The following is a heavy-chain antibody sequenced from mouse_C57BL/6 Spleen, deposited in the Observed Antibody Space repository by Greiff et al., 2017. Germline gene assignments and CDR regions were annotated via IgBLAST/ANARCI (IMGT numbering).Heavy chain of an antibody. CDR3: ARRFYDGNYVAMDD. Sequence: VQLQQSGPELVKPGASVKISCKASGYTFTDYYMNWVKQSHGKSLEWIGDINPNNGGTSYNQKFKGKATLTVDKSSSTAYMELRSLTSEDSAVYYCARRFYDGNYVAMDDWGQGTSVTVSS. CDR2: INPNNGGT. J-gene: IGHJ4*01. CDR1: GYTFTDYY. D-gene: IGHD2-1*01. V-gene: IGHV1-26*01.